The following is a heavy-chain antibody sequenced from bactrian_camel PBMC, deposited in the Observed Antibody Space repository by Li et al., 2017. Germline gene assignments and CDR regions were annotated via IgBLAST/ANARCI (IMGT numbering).Heavy chain of an antibody. Sequence: VQLVESGGGSVQAGGSLRLSCAASGNTNFRKCIGWFRQAPGKEREVVAVIYTAGGSTYYADSVKGRLTISKDNAKSTVYLQMNTLKPEDTAVYYCAAGQGLSRIGCTNDPSQNSYKDWGQGTQVTVS. D-gene: IGHD2*01. CDR3: AAGQGLSRIGCTNDPSQNSYKD. V-gene: IGHV3S54*01. J-gene: IGHJ4*01. CDR1: GNTNFRKC. CDR2: IYTAGGST.